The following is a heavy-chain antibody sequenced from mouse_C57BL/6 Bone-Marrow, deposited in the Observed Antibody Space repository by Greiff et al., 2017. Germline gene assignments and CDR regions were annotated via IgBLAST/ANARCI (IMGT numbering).Heavy chain of an antibody. CDR2: IDPENGYT. CDR3: TTGHYYY. CDR1: GFNIKDYY. Sequence: EVQLVESGAELVRPGASVKLSCTASGFNIKDYYMHWVKQRPEQGLEWIGWIDPENGYTDYASKFQGKATITADTSSNTAYLQLSSLTSEDTAVYYCTTGHYYYWGQGTTRTVSS. D-gene: IGHD1-1*01. J-gene: IGHJ2*01. V-gene: IGHV14-4*01.